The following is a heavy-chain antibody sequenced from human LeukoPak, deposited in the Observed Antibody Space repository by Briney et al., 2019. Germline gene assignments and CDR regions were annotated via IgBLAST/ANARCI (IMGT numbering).Heavy chain of an antibody. J-gene: IGHJ6*02. CDR3: ARNQFLPVAGTSYYYYGMDV. V-gene: IGHV3-21*01. Sequence: GGSLRLSCAASGFTFSSYSMNWVRQAPGKGLEWVSSISSSSSYIYYADSVKGRFTISRDNAKNSLYLQMNSLRAEDTAVYYCARNQFLPVAGTSYYYYGMDVWGQGTTVTVSS. D-gene: IGHD6-19*01. CDR1: GFTFSSYS. CDR2: ISSSSSYI.